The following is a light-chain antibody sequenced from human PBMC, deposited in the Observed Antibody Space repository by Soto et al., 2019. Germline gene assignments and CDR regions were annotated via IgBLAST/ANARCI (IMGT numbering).Light chain of an antibody. J-gene: IGKJ5*01. V-gene: IGKV1-13*02. Sequence: AIQLTQSPSSLSASVGDRVTITCRASQGISSAVAWYQLKPGKVSKRLIYDASSLESGVPSRFSGSGSGTEFTLTISSLQPEDFATYYCQQFNIYPQTFGQGTRLEIQ. CDR2: DAS. CDR3: QQFNIYPQT. CDR1: QGISSA.